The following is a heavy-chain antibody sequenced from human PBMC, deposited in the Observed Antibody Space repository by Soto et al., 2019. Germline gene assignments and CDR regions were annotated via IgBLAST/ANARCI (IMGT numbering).Heavy chain of an antibody. Sequence: SVEVCWRASGYSFSVNYMHWVRQAPGQGLEWMGVINPVDESATYAQRFRGRVTMTRDTSTSTASMELSRLRFEDTAVYFCATAGDNSGEFYSYGMDVWGQGTTVTVSS. D-gene: IGHD2-15*01. J-gene: IGHJ6*02. CDR2: INPVDESA. CDR3: ATAGDNSGEFYSYGMDV. V-gene: IGHV1-46*01. CDR1: GYSFSVNY.